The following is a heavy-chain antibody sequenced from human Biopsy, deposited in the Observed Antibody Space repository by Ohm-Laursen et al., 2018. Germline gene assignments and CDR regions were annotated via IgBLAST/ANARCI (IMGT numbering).Heavy chain of an antibody. CDR3: ARDRGYYSDRTVPGYFDL. Sequence: GTLSLTCPVSGDSISSYYWSWIRQPPGKGLQWIGYVYYTGSTDYNPSLQSRVTISDDTSKNHFSLRLRSVTPADTAIYYCARDRGYYSDRTVPGYFDLWGRGTLVTVSS. V-gene: IGHV4-59*01. CDR1: GDSISSYY. CDR2: VYYTGST. D-gene: IGHD3-22*01. J-gene: IGHJ2*01.